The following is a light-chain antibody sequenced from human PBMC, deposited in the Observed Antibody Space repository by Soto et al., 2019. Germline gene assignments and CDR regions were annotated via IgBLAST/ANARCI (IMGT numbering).Light chain of an antibody. CDR2: AVN. Sequence: QSALTQPRSVSGSPGQSVTISCTGTSSDVGDYNYVSWYQQHPGKAPKLLIYAVNMRPSGVPDRFSGSESGNTASLTISGLQAEDEADYSCCSYAGSYTWVFGGGTQLTVL. CDR3: CSYAGSYTWV. J-gene: IGLJ3*02. CDR1: SSDVGDYNY. V-gene: IGLV2-11*01.